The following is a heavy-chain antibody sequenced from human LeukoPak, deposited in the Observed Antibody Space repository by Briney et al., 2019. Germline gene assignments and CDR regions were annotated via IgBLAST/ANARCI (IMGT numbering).Heavy chain of an antibody. CDR3: VKQVPPGY. Sequence: GGSLRLSCSASGFTFSSHAMHWVRQTPGNGLEYVSAISTNGDTTYYADSVKGRFTISRDNSKNTLYLQMSSLRVEDTAVYYCVKQVPPGYWGQGPLVTVSS. J-gene: IGHJ4*02. CDR1: GFTFSSHA. D-gene: IGHD1-1*01. CDR2: ISTNGDTT. V-gene: IGHV3-64D*06.